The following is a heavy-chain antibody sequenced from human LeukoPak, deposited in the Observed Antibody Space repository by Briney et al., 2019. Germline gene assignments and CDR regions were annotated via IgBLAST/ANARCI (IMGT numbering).Heavy chain of an antibody. CDR2: ISGSGGST. J-gene: IGHJ5*02. Sequence: GGSLRLSCAAPGFTFSSYAMSWVRQAPGKGLEWVSAISGSGGSTYYADSVKGRFTISRDNSKNTLYLQMNSLRAEDTAVYYCAKVGSKRMYNWFDPWGQGTLVTVSS. V-gene: IGHV3-23*01. D-gene: IGHD2/OR15-2a*01. CDR1: GFTFSSYA. CDR3: AKVGSKRMYNWFDP.